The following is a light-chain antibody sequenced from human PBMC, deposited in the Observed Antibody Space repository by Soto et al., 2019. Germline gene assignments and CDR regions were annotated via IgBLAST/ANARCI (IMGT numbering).Light chain of an antibody. Sequence: EIVMTQSPATLSVSPGERATLSCRASQSVDTNLAWYQQKPGQAPSLLIYGASTRATGTPARFSGSGSGTEITLTISSLQSEDFAVYYCQQYNNWRNFGPGTKVDIK. V-gene: IGKV3-15*01. CDR3: QQYNNWRN. CDR1: QSVDTN. CDR2: GAS. J-gene: IGKJ3*01.